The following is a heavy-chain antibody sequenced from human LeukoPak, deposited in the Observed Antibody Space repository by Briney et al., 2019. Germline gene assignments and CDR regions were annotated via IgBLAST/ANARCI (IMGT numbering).Heavy chain of an antibody. CDR3: ARVEGADTAMVLILNLYYYYGMDV. CDR1: GYTFTSYG. CDR2: ISAYNGNT. J-gene: IGHJ6*02. D-gene: IGHD5-18*01. V-gene: IGHV1-18*01. Sequence: ASVKVSCKASGYTFTSYGISWVRQAPGQGLEWMGLISAYNGNTNYAQKLQGRVTMTTDTSTSTAYMELRSLRSDDTAVYYCARVEGADTAMVLILNLYYYYGMDVWGQGTTVTVSS.